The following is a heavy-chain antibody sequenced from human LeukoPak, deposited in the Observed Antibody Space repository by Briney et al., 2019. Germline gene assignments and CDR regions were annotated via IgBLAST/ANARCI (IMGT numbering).Heavy chain of an antibody. V-gene: IGHV4-59*01. J-gene: IGHJ6*03. CDR2: IYYSGST. CDR3: ARSVEGYCSGGSCYYYSYYMDV. Sequence: SETLSLTCTVSGGSISTYYWNWIRQPPGKGLEWIRYIYYSGSTNYNPSLKSRVTISVDTSKNQFSLKLSSVTAADTAVYYCARSVEGYCSGGSCYYYSYYMDVWGKGTTVTVSS. D-gene: IGHD2-15*01. CDR1: GGSISTYY.